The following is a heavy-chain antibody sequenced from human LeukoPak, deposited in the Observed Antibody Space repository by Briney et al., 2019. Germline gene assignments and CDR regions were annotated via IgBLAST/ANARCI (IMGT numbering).Heavy chain of an antibody. V-gene: IGHV1-69*05. CDR3: ARDGYYDSSGSLNPRDY. CDR2: IFLIFGTQ. Sequence: SVKVSCKASGGTFSNYAIRWVRQAPGQGLEWMGGIFLIFGTQNNAQKFQDRVTITTDESTSTAYMELSSLRSEDTAVYYCARDGYYDSSGSLNPRDYWGQGTLVTVSS. J-gene: IGHJ4*02. D-gene: IGHD3-22*01. CDR1: GGTFSNYA.